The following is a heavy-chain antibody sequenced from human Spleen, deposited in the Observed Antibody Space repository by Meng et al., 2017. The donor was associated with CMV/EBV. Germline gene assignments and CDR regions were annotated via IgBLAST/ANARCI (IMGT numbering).Heavy chain of an antibody. CDR3: AKRLGVAAFDY. CDR2: ISGGGGGP. J-gene: IGHJ4*02. V-gene: IGHV3-23*01. Sequence: GESLNISCAASGFTFSSYAMSWVRQAPEKGLEWVSGISGGGGGPYYADSVKGRFIISRDNSKSTLYLEMNSLRAEDTAVYYCAKRLGVAAFDYWGQGTLVTVSS. D-gene: IGHD6-13*01. CDR1: GFTFSSYA.